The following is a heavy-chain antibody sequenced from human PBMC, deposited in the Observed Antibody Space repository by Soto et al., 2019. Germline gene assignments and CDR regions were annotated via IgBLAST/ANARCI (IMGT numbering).Heavy chain of an antibody. Sequence: ASVKVSCEASGYTFTSYAMHWVRQAPGQRLEWMGWINAGNGNTKYSQRFQGRVTITRDTSASTAYMELSSLRSEDTAVYYYARGLRWKGGDAFDIWGQGTMVTVSS. J-gene: IGHJ3*02. CDR1: GYTFTSYA. CDR2: INAGNGNT. V-gene: IGHV1-3*01. D-gene: IGHD4-17*01. CDR3: ARGLRWKGGDAFDI.